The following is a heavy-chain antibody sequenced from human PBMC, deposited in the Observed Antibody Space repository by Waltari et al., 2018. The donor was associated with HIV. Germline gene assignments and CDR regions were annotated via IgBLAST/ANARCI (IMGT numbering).Heavy chain of an antibody. V-gene: IGHV3-15*01. D-gene: IGHD2-21*02. CDR1: GLTFSDAW. Sequence: EVQLVESGGGLVKPGGSLRLSGAASGLTFSDAWMNWVRQAPGKGLEWVGRIKSSTDGGTIDYAAPVKGRFTISRDDSKNTLYLQMNSLKTEDTAVYFCTTDYWVVTAYWGQGTLVTVSS. J-gene: IGHJ4*02. CDR3: TTDYWVVTAY. CDR2: IKSSTDGGTI.